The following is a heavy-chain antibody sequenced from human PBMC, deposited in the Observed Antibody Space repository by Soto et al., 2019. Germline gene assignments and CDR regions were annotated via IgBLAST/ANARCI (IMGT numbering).Heavy chain of an antibody. CDR3: AKWHTYNYDSLAFSGFDC. Sequence: PGGSLRLSCVASGFTFSSYAMTWVRQAPGKGLEWVSAIGGGDGSPSYADSVKGRFTISRGNSKNTLYLHMNSLRADDTAAYYCAKWHTYNYDSLAFSGFDCWGQGTQVTVSS. V-gene: IGHV3-23*01. CDR1: GFTFSSYA. D-gene: IGHD3-16*01. CDR2: IGGGDGSP. J-gene: IGHJ4*02.